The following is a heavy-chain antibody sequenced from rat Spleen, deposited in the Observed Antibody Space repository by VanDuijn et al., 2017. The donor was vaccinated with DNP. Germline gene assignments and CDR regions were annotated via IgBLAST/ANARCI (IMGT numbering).Heavy chain of an antibody. V-gene: IGHV3-1*01. CDR1: GYSITSNY. Sequence: EVQLQESGSGLVKPSQSLSLTCSVTGYSITSNYWGWIRKFPGNKMEYIGHISYSGNTNYNPSLKSRISITRDTSKNHFFLHLNSVTTEYTATYYCARWTRYFDYWGQGVMVTVSS. CDR3: ARWTRYFDY. CDR2: ISYSGNT. D-gene: IGHD1-7*01. J-gene: IGHJ2*01.